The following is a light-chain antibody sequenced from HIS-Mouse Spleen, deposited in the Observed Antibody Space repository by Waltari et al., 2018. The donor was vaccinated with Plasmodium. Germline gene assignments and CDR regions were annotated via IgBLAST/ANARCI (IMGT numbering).Light chain of an antibody. Sequence: SYELTQPPSVSVSPGQTARITCSGDAFPNHYAFWYQHKPGQAPVLVIYKDSERPSGIPERFSGSSSGTTVTLTISGVQAEDEADYYCQSADSSGTPNWVFGGGTKLTVL. CDR3: QSADSSGTPNWV. CDR2: KDS. J-gene: IGLJ3*02. CDR1: AFPNHY. V-gene: IGLV3-25*03.